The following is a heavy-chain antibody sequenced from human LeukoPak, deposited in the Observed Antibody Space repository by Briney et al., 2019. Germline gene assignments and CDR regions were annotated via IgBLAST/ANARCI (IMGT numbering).Heavy chain of an antibody. CDR1: GGSVSSASYY. CDR2: VYFTGST. D-gene: IGHD2-2*01. J-gene: IGHJ4*02. CDR3: ARTQYCTSSTSCYFGYFDY. V-gene: IGHV4-61*01. Sequence: SEILSLTCTVSGGSVSSASYYWSWIRQPPGKGLEWIAYVYFTGSTNYNPSLKGRVTISLDMSKNQFSLKLSSVTAADTAVYYCARTQYCTSSTSCYFGYFDYWGQGSLVTVSS.